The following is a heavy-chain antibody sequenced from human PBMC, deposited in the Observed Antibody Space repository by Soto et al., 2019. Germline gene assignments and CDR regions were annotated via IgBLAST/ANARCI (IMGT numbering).Heavy chain of an antibody. J-gene: IGHJ4*02. CDR1: GGTFSSYA. CDR3: ARGVGRFDWLSDYFDY. CDR2: IIPIFGTA. Sequence: ASVKVSCKASGGTFSSYAISWVRQAPGQGLEWMGGIIPIFGTANYAQKFQGRVTITADESTSTAYMELSSLRSEDTAVYYCARGVGRFDWLSDYFDYWGQGTLVTVS. D-gene: IGHD3-9*01. V-gene: IGHV1-69*13.